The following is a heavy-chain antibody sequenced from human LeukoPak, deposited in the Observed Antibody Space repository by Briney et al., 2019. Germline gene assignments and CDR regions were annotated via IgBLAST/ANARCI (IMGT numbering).Heavy chain of an antibody. CDR2: IWNDGSNK. V-gene: IGHV3-33*06. J-gene: IGHJ4*02. CDR1: RFTFSHYG. CDR3: AKDAQRGFDYSNSLEN. D-gene: IGHD4-11*01. Sequence: GGSLRLSCAASRFTFSHYGMHWVRQAPGKGLEWVAVIWNDGSNKYYADSVKGRFTVSRDNSQNRSYLQMNSLRPEDTAVYYCAKDAQRGFDYSNSLENWGQGTLVTVSS.